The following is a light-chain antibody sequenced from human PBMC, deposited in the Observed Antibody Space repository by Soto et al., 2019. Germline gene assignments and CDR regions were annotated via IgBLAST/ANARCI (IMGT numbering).Light chain of an antibody. CDR3: QQRSNWLT. CDR1: QSVSSY. V-gene: IGKV3-11*01. Sequence: EIVLTQSPATLSLSPGERATLSCRASQSVSSYLAWYQQKPGQAPRLLIYDASNRATGIPARFNGSGSGTDFTLTISSLEPEDFAVYYCQQRSNWLTFGGGTKVEL. J-gene: IGKJ4*01. CDR2: DAS.